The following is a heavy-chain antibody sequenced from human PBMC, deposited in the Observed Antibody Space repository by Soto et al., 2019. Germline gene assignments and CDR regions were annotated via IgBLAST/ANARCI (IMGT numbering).Heavy chain of an antibody. D-gene: IGHD2-8*01. CDR1: GFTFSSHW. Sequence: PGGSLRLSCAGSGFTFSSHWMSWVRQAPGKGLEWVANIKQDGSDKYYVDSVKGRFTISRDNAKNSLYLQMNSLRAEDTAVYYCARTNAFDYWGQGTLVTVSS. V-gene: IGHV3-7*01. CDR2: IKQDGSDK. J-gene: IGHJ4*02. CDR3: ARTNAFDY.